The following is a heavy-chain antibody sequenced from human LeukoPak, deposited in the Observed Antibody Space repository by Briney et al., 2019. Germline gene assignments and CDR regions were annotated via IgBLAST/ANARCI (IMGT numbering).Heavy chain of an antibody. J-gene: IGHJ3*02. CDR2: ISGSGGST. CDR3: AEDPWLSDIVLMVYASDAFDI. D-gene: IGHD2-8*01. V-gene: IGHV3-23*01. CDR1: GFTFSSYW. Sequence: GGSLRLSCAASGFTFSSYWMSWVRQAPGKGLEWVSAISGSGGSTYYADSVKGRFTISRDNSKNTLYLQMNSLRAEDTAVYYCAEDPWLSDIVLMVYASDAFDIWGQGTMVTVSS.